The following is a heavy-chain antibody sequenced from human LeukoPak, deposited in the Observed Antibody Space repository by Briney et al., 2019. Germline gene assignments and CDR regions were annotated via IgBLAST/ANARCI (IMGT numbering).Heavy chain of an antibody. CDR2: ISYDGSNK. D-gene: IGHD3-22*01. Sequence: GGSLRLSCAASGFTFSSYAMHWVRQAPGKGLEWVAVISYDGSNKYYADSVKGRFTISRDNSKNTLYLQMNSLRAEDTAVYYCARATYYYDSSGYYYGSWGQGTLVTVSS. J-gene: IGHJ4*02. CDR1: GFTFSSYA. V-gene: IGHV3-30-3*01. CDR3: ARATYYYDSSGYYYGS.